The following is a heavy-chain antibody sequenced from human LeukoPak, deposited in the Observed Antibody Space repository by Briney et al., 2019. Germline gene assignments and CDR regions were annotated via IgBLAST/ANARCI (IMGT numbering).Heavy chain of an antibody. V-gene: IGHV3-30*03. D-gene: IGHD3-10*01. CDR2: ISHDGSFE. Sequence: GGSLRLSCAASGFTFSSYGMHWVRQAPGKGLEWVGTISHDGSFEFYADSVKGRFTISRDSSKSTLYLQMNSLRAEDTAVYYCARPQGSGSYYFDYWGLGTLVTVSS. CDR3: ARPQGSGSYYFDY. J-gene: IGHJ4*02. CDR1: GFTFSSYG.